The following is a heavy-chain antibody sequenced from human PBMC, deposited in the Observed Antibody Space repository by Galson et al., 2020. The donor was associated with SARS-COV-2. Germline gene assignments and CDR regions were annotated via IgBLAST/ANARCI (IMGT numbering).Heavy chain of an antibody. CDR2: IYYSGST. CDR3: ARHSSSWYAWFDP. CDR1: GGSIRSSSYY. D-gene: IGHD6-13*01. J-gene: IGHJ5*02. V-gene: IGHV4-39*01. Sequence: SATLSLPCSVSGGSIRSSSYYWGWIRQPTGQGLEWIGSIYYSGSTYYNPSLKSRVTISVETSKNQFSLKLSSVTAADTAVYYCARHSSSWYAWFDPWGQGTLVTVSS.